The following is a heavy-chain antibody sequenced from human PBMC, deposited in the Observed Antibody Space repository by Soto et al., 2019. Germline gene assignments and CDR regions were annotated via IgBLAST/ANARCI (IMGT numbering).Heavy chain of an antibody. D-gene: IGHD3-9*01. CDR3: AGYFDWLLYFDY. V-gene: IGHV4-39*01. CDR1: GGSISSSSYY. J-gene: IGHJ4*02. CDR2: IYYSGST. Sequence: SETLSLTCTVSGGSISSSSYYWGWIRQPPGKGPEWIGSIYYSGSTYYNPSLKSRVTISVDTSKNQFSLKLSSVTAADTAVYYCAGYFDWLLYFDYWGQGTLVTVSS.